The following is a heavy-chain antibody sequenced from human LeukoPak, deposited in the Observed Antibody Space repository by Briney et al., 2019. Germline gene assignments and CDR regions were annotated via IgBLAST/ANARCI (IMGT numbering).Heavy chain of an antibody. J-gene: IGHJ4*02. CDR2: IYSSGTT. Sequence: SETLSLTCAVYGGSFSGYYWSWIRQPAGKGLEWIGRIYSSGTTNYNPSLKSRVTMSVDTSKNQFSLKLTSVTAADTAVYYCAREVSGFDYWGQGTLVTVSS. CDR3: AREVSGFDY. CDR1: GGSFSGYY. V-gene: IGHV4-4*07. D-gene: IGHD5/OR15-5a*01.